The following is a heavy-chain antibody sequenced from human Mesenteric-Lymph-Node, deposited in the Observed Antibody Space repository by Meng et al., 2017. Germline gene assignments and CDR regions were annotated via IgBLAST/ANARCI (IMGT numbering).Heavy chain of an antibody. Sequence: QRLLDGSDAVRGAPTVTLSRSCAVSCYNIYSNKWLHPVRQPSWKGLVWIRLEYRAVWTKYDPSLNALVTMSCDLSKNQLSLIVSSETAADTAIYCCARHGCDHFDYWCQGTLVTVSS. V-gene: IGHV4-4*01. CDR1: CYNIYSNKW. CDR3: ARHGCDHFDY. CDR2: EYRAVWT. J-gene: IGHJ4*02. D-gene: IGHD4-17*01.